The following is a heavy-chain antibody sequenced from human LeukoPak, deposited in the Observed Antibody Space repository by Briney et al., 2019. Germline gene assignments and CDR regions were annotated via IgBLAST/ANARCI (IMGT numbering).Heavy chain of an antibody. CDR1: GGSISSGDYY. D-gene: IGHD3-10*01. CDR2: IYYSGST. V-gene: IGHV4-30-4*01. CDR3: ASTYYGSGSYYSH. J-gene: IGHJ4*02. Sequence: PSQTLSLTCTVSGGSISSGDYYWSWIRQPPGKGLEWIGYIYYSGSTYYNPSLKSRVTISVDTSKNQFSLKLSSVTAADTAVYYCASTYYGSGSYYSHWGQGTLVTVSS.